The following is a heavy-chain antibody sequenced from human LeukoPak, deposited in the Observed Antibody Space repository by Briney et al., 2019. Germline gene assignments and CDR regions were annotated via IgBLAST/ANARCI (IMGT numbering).Heavy chain of an antibody. CDR1: GGSFSGYY. CDR2: IYYSGST. J-gene: IGHJ5*02. D-gene: IGHD3-9*01. CDR3: ARHGFYYDILTGYYINWFDP. Sequence: SSETLSLTCAVYGGSFSGYYWGWICQSPGKWLEWIGSIYYSGSTYYNPSLKSRVTISVDTSKNQFSLKLSSVTAADTAVYYCARHGFYYDILTGYYINWFDPWGQGTLVTVSS. V-gene: IGHV4-34*01.